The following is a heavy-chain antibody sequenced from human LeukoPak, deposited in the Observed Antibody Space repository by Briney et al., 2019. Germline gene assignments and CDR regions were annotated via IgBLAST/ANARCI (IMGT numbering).Heavy chain of an antibody. V-gene: IGHV1-58*02. CDR1: GFTFSTSV. J-gene: IGHJ5*02. CDR2: MVVGSGST. D-gene: IGHD3-3*01. CDR3: AAELKVGDIYFDP. Sequence: GASVKVSCKASGFTFSTSVMHWVRLTRGQRREWIGWMVVGSGSTKYAQEFQGRVTLTSDMSTNSAYMEVSSLTSEDTATYYCAAELKVGDIYFDPWGQGTLVTVSS.